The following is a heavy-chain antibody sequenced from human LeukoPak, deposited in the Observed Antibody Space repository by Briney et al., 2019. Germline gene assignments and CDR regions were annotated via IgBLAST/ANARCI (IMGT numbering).Heavy chain of an antibody. J-gene: IGHJ6*03. CDR3: ARVTADYYMDV. CDR1: GFTVSSNY. D-gene: IGHD2-21*02. V-gene: IGHV3-53*01. CDR2: IYSGGST. Sequence: HTGGSLRLSCAASGFTVSSNYMSWVRQAPGKGLEWVSVIYSGGSTYYADSVKGRFTISRDNSKNTLYLQMNSLRAEDTAVYYCARVTADYYMDVWGKGTTVTISS.